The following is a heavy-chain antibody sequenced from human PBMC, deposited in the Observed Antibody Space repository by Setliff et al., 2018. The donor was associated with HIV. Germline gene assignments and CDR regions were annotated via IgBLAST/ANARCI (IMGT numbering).Heavy chain of an antibody. CDR2: IYASGKT. J-gene: IGHJ4*02. CDR1: GDSLNTYY. Sequence: SETLSLTCTVSGDSLNTYYWSWIRQSGGKGLEWIGRIYASGKTTFNPSLKSRVRMSVDTSKNQLSLKLTSVTAADTAIYYCTREEDSVGWFYYFDSWGQGTLVTVSS. V-gene: IGHV4-4*07. D-gene: IGHD6-19*01. CDR3: TREEDSVGWFYYFDS.